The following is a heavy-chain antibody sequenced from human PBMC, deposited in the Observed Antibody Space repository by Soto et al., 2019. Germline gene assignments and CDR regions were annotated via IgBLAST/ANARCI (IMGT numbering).Heavy chain of an antibody. V-gene: IGHV1-24*01. CDR1: GYTLTELS. CDR3: ATLARSRNLAIVVVPAAMSAAGEIDP. D-gene: IGHD2-2*03. Sequence: ASVKVSCKVSGYTLTELSMHWVRQAPGKGLEWMGGFDPEDGETIYAQKFQGRVTMTEDTSTDTAYMELSSLRSEDTAVYYCATLARSRNLAIVVVPAAMSAAGEIDPWGQGTLVTVSS. J-gene: IGHJ5*02. CDR2: FDPEDGET.